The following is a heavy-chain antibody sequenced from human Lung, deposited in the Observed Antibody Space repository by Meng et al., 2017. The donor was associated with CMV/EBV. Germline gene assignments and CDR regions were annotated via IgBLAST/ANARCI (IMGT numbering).Heavy chain of an antibody. J-gene: IGHJ2*01. V-gene: IGHV3-23*01. CDR2: ISGSGGST. CDR1: GFTFSSYA. Sequence: SCVASGFTFSSYAMGWVRQAPGKGLEWVSAISGSGGSTYYADSVKGRFTISRDNSKNTLYLQMNSLRAEDTAVYYCAKDVSKLGYFDLWGRGTLVTVSS. D-gene: IGHD2-8*01. CDR3: AKDVSKLGYFDL.